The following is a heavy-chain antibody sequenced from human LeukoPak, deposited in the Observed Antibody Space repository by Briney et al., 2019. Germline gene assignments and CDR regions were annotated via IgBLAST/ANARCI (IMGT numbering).Heavy chain of an antibody. CDR3: ARGNYDFWSGYYSYGMDV. V-gene: IGHV1-8*01. Sequence: ASVKVSCKASGYTFTSYDINWVRQATGQGLERMGWMNPNSGNTGYAQKFQGRVTMTRNTSISTAYMELSSLRSEDTAVYYCARGNYDFWSGYYSYGMDVWGQGTTVTVS. D-gene: IGHD3-3*01. CDR1: GYTFTSYD. J-gene: IGHJ6*02. CDR2: MNPNSGNT.